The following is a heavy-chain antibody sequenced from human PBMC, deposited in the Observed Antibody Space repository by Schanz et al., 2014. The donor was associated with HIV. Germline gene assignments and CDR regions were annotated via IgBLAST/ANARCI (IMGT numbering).Heavy chain of an antibody. CDR2: VYSGGSS. J-gene: IGHJ4*02. CDR3: ARILLSSSGWYGGDY. CDR1: GGSISSYY. D-gene: IGHD6-19*01. Sequence: QVQLQESGPGLVKPSETLSLTCTVSGGSISSYYWSWIRQPPGKGLEWIGRVYSGGSSNYNPSLRSRATRPVDPSKNQFSQSLSSVTAADTAVYYCARILLSSSGWYGGDYWGQGTLVIVSS. V-gene: IGHV4-4*07.